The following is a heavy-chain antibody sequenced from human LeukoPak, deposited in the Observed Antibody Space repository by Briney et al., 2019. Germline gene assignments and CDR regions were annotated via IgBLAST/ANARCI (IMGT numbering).Heavy chain of an antibody. J-gene: IGHJ4*02. CDR3: ARDGGYDRPGIDY. V-gene: IGHV4-59*01. CDR2: VSDRGGT. D-gene: IGHD5-12*01. CDR1: RGSISSYY. Sequence: PSETLSLTCTVSRGSISSYYWSWIRQSPGKGLEWIGYVSDRGGTNYNPSLKSRVTISVDTPKNQFSLKLRSVTAADTAVYYCARDGGYDRPGIDYWGQGTLVTVSS.